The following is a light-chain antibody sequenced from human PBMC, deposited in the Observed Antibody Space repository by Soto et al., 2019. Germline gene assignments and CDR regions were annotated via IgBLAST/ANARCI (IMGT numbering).Light chain of an antibody. J-gene: IGKJ1*01. CDR3: QQYNTYSWT. Sequence: DIQMTQSPSTVSASVGDRVTITCRASQNINRWLAWYQQKPQKAPRLLIYDASSLESGVPSRFSGSGSGTEFSLTISSLQPDDLATYYCQQYNTYSWTFGQGTKVEIK. V-gene: IGKV1-5*01. CDR1: QNINRW. CDR2: DAS.